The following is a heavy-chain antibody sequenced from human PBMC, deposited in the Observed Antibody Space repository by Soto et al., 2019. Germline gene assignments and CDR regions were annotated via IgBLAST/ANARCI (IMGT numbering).Heavy chain of an antibody. J-gene: IGHJ6*02. Sequence: QVSLVQSGGEVKKPGASVKLSCKASGYAFGDYGVSCVRQAPGQGLEGMGWIFAYDGKTYYDQKFQGRSTMTTATSTNTAYMELRSLNPDDTALYFCARSQLDVWGQGTMVTVSS. CDR3: ARSQLDV. CDR1: GYAFGDYG. V-gene: IGHV1-18*01. CDR2: IFAYDGKT.